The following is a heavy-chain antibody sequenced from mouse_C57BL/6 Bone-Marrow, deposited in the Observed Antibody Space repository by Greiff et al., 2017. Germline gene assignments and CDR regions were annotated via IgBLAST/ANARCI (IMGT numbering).Heavy chain of an antibody. D-gene: IGHD1-1*01. CDR1: GYSFTDYN. V-gene: IGHV1-39*01. CDR3: ARDYYGSSWYFDY. J-gene: IGHJ2*01. Sequence: VQLQQSGPELVKPGASVKISCKASGYSFTDYNMNWVKQSNGKSLEWIGVINPNYGTTSYNQKFKGKATLTVDKSSSTAYMELRSLTSEDSAVYYCARDYYGSSWYFDYWGQGTILTVSS. CDR2: INPNYGTT.